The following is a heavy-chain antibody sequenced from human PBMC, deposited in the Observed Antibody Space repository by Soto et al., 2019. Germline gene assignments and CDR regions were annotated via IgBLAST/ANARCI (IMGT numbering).Heavy chain of an antibody. CDR1: GGSISSGGYS. D-gene: IGHD2-15*01. Sequence: QLQLQESGSGLVKPSQTLSLTCAVSGGSISSGGYSWSWIRQPPGKGLEWIGYIYHSGSTYYNPSLKSRVTISVDRSKIQFSLKLSSVTAADTAVYYCARAACSGGSCYSVDYWGQGTLVTVSS. CDR2: IYHSGST. J-gene: IGHJ4*02. V-gene: IGHV4-30-2*01. CDR3: ARAACSGGSCYSVDY.